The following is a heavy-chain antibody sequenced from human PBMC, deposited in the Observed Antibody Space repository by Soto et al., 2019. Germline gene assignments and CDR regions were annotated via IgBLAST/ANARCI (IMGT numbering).Heavy chain of an antibody. CDR2: ISWNSGSI. V-gene: IGHV3-9*01. Sequence: GGSLRLSCAASGFTFDDYAMHWVRQAPGKGLEWVSGISWNSGSIGYADSVKGRFTISRDNAKNSLYLQMNSLRAEDTALYYCAKDIGRFGRYYYYGMDVWGQGTTVTVSS. CDR3: AKDIGRFGRYYYYGMDV. J-gene: IGHJ6*02. D-gene: IGHD3-3*01. CDR1: GFTFDDYA.